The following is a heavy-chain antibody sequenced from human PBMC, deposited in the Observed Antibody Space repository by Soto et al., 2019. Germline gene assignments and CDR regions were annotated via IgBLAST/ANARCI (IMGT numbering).Heavy chain of an antibody. CDR1: GGSISSYY. CDR2: IYYSGST. J-gene: IGHJ5*02. CDR3: ARLGSSWPSFGWFDP. V-gene: IGHV4-59*01. D-gene: IGHD6-13*01. Sequence: PSETLSLTCTVSGGSISSYYWSWIRQPPGKGLEWIGYIYYSGSTNYNPSLKSRVTISVDTSKNQFSLKLSSVTAADTVVYYCARLGSSWPSFGWFDPWGQGTLVTVSS.